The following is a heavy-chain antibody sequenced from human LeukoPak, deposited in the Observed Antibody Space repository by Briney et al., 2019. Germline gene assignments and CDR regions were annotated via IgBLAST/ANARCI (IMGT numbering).Heavy chain of an antibody. CDR3: ARVEGAYFDY. CDR2: IFYSGST. J-gene: IGHJ4*02. CDR1: GGSIRSYY. V-gene: IGHV4-59*01. Sequence: PSETLSLTCTVSGGSIRSYYWSWIRQPPGKGLEWIVYIFYSGSTNYNPSLKSRVTISVDTSKNQFSLKLTSVTAADTAVYYCARVEGAYFDYWGQGTMVTVSS.